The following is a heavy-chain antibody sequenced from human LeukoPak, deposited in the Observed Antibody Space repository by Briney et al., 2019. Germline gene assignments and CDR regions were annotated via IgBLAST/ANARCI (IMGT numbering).Heavy chain of an antibody. CDR1: GYTFTSYG. Sequence: ASVKVSCKASGYTFTSYGISWVRQAPGQGLEWMGWISAYNGNTNYAQKLQGRVTMTTDTSTSTAYMKLRSLRSDDTAVYYCARGAVGSGSYPNYNWFDPWGQGTLVTVSS. J-gene: IGHJ5*02. D-gene: IGHD3-10*01. CDR2: ISAYNGNT. V-gene: IGHV1-18*01. CDR3: ARGAVGSGSYPNYNWFDP.